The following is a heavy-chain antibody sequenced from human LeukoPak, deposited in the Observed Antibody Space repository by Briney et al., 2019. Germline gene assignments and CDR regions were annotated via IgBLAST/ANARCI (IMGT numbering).Heavy chain of an antibody. CDR1: GYSFTSNY. CDR3: AGDQEAFDY. CDR2: IYPRDGST. J-gene: IGHJ4*02. V-gene: IGHV1-46*01. Sequence: ASVKVSCKASGYSFTSNYIHWVRQAPGQGLEWMGMIYPRDGSTSYAQKFQGRVTVTRDTSTSTVHMELSGLRSEDTAVYYCAGDQEAFDYWGQGTLVAVSS.